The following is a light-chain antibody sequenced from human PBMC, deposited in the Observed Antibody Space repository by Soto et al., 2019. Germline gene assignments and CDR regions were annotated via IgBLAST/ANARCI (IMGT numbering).Light chain of an antibody. Sequence: DIQMTQSPSTLSASVGDRVTITCRASQSISSWLAWYQQKPGKAPKLLIYKASSLESGVPSRFSGSGSATEFTLTISCLEPDDFATYYCQQYNSYSLTFGPGTKVDIK. CDR1: QSISSW. CDR3: QQYNSYSLT. CDR2: KAS. J-gene: IGKJ3*01. V-gene: IGKV1-5*03.